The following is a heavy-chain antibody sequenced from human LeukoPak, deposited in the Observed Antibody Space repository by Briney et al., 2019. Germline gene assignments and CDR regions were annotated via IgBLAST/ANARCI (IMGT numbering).Heavy chain of an antibody. D-gene: IGHD3-3*01. CDR3: ARWYYDFWSGYGNYYYYGMDV. CDR2: IYTSGSS. Sequence: SDPVSLTCSVSGHSISSYYWIWLPRPAGKALEWIGRIYTSGSSNYNPSLKSRVTMSVDTSKNQFSLKLSSVTAADTAVYYCARWYYDFWSGYGNYYYYGMDVWGQGTTVTVSS. CDR1: GHSISSYY. V-gene: IGHV4-4*07. J-gene: IGHJ6*02.